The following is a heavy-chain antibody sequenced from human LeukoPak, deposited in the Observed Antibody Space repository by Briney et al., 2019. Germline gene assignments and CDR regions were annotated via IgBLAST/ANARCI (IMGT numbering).Heavy chain of an antibody. CDR3: ASPYDILTGSRGDYYYGMDV. CDR1: GYTFTGYY. V-gene: IGHV1-2*02. CDR2: INPNSGGT. Sequence: ASVKVSCQASGYTFTGYYMHWVRQAPGQGLEWMGWINPNSGGTNYAQKFQGRVTMTRDTSISTAYMELSRLRSDDTAVCYCASPYDILTGSRGDYYYGMDVWGQGTTVTVSS. D-gene: IGHD3-9*01. J-gene: IGHJ6*02.